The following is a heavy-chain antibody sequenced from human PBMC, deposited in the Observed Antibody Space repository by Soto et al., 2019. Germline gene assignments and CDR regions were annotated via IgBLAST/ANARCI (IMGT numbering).Heavy chain of an antibody. V-gene: IGHV5-51*01. D-gene: IGHD3-10*01. Sequence: EVQLVQSGAEVKKPGESLKISCKGSGYSFTTYWSGWLRQMPGKGLEWMGIIYPGDSDTRYSPSFRGQVTLSADKSISTAYRQWSSLKDSDTGMYYWARHSRGVRGEIYWCQGTLVTVSS. CDR3: ARHSRGVRGEIY. J-gene: IGHJ4*02. CDR1: GYSFTTYW. CDR2: IYPGDSDT.